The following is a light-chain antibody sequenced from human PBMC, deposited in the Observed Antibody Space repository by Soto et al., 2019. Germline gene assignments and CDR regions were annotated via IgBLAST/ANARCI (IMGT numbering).Light chain of an antibody. CDR1: SSDVGSYNL. V-gene: IGLV2-23*02. CDR2: EVS. J-gene: IGLJ2*01. Sequence: QSALTQPASVSGSPGQSITISCTGTSSDVGSYNLVSWYQHHPGKAPKLMIYEVSKRPSGVSNRFSGSKSGNTASLTISGLQAEDEADYYCCSYAGSSTSHVVFGGGTKVTVL. CDR3: CSYAGSSTSHVV.